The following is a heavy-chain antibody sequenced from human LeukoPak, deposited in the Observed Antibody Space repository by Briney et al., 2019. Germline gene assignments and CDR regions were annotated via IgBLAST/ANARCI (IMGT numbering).Heavy chain of an antibody. V-gene: IGHV4-59*12. CDR2: IHYSGST. CDR3: AREGDNYYGSGVSFDY. Sequence: TSETLSLTCTVSGGSISGYYWSWIRQPPGKGLEWIGCIHYSGSTNYDPSLKSRVTMSVDTSKNQFSLKLSSVTAADTAVYYCAREGDNYYGSGVSFDYWGQGTLVTVSS. CDR1: GGSISGYY. D-gene: IGHD3-10*01. J-gene: IGHJ4*02.